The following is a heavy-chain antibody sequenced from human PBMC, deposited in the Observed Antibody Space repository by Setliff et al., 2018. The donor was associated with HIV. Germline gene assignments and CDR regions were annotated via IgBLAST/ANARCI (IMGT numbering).Heavy chain of an antibody. CDR1: GHTFNNYD. D-gene: IGHD3-10*01. CDR3: ASGKGVEGVIITGGLDV. V-gene: IGHV1-8*01. CDR2: MNPNTGVA. Sequence: ASVKVSCKASGHTFNNYDIHWVRRATGQGLEWRGWMNPNTGVAGYALKFHGRVTMTRDTSISTVYMELSSLTSEDTAVYWCASGKGVEGVIITGGLDVWGKGTTVTVSS. J-gene: IGHJ6*04.